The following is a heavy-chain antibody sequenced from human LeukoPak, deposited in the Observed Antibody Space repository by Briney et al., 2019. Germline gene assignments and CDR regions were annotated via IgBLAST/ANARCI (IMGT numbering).Heavy chain of an antibody. Sequence: GGSLRLSCAASGFTFSNYAMGWVRQAPGKGLEWVSAISGRPSYADSVKGRFTISRDNPKNTLYLQVNSLRAEDTAVYYCAKALDYWYFDYWGQGTLVTVSS. J-gene: IGHJ4*02. CDR2: ISGRP. CDR1: GFTFSNYA. V-gene: IGHV3-23*01. D-gene: IGHD2/OR15-2a*01. CDR3: AKALDYWYFDY.